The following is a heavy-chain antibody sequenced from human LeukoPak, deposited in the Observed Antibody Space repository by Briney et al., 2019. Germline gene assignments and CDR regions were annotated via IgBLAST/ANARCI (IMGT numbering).Heavy chain of an antibody. CDR1: GGSISSSDFY. J-gene: IGHJ1*01. CDR3: ARDWSDSSSWYANFQH. CDR2: IYYSGST. Sequence: SETLSLTCTVSGGSISSSDFYWGWIRQPPGKGLEWIGTIYYSGSTYYNPSLKSRVTISVDTSRNQFSLRLSSVTAAVTAVYYCARDWSDSSSWYANFQHWGQGTLVTVSS. D-gene: IGHD6-13*01. V-gene: IGHV4-39*07.